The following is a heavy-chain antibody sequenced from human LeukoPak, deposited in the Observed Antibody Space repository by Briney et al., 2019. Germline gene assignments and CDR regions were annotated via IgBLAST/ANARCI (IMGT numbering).Heavy chain of an antibody. CDR2: INPNSGGT. CDR3: VQLGYSSTEFDP. V-gene: IGHV1-2*02. Sequence: ASVKVSCKASGYTSTGYYMHWVRQAPGQGLEWMGWINPNSGGTNYAQKFQGRVTMTRDTSISTAYMELSRLRSDDTAVYYCVQLGYSSTEFDPWGQGTLVTVSS. D-gene: IGHD6-13*01. CDR1: GYTSTGYY. J-gene: IGHJ5*02.